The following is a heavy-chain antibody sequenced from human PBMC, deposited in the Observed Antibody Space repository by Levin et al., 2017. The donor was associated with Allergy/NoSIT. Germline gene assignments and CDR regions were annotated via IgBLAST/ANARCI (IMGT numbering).Heavy chain of an antibody. CDR2: IYYSGGT. CDR1: GGSVSSGSYY. CDR3: AREVPYGSGSYSWFDP. D-gene: IGHD3-10*01. J-gene: IGHJ5*02. Sequence: SETLSLTCTVSGGSVSSGSYYWSWIRQPPGKGLEWIGYIYYSGGTNYNPSLKSRVTISVDTSKNQFSLKLSSVTAADTAVYYCAREVPYGSGSYSWFDPWGQGTLVTVSS. V-gene: IGHV4-61*01.